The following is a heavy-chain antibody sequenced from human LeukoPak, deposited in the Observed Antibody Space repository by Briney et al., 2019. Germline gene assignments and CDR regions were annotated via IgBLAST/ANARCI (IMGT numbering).Heavy chain of an antibody. D-gene: IGHD6-13*01. CDR1: GYAVTGYY. CDR3: ARETDSSSWYGY. J-gene: IGHJ4*02. CDR2: INPNSGGT. V-gene: IGHV1-2*06. Sequence: APVKACCNTSGYAVTGYYMDCVRQAPGQKIKWMGRINPNSGGTNYAQKFRGRVTMTRDTSISTAYMELSRLRSDDTAVYYCARETDSSSWYGYWGQGTLVTVSS.